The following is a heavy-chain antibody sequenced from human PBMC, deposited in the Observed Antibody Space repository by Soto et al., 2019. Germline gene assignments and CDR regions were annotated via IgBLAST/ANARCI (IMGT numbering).Heavy chain of an antibody. D-gene: IGHD3-16*01. V-gene: IGHV4-39*01. CDR2: IYYSGST. CDR1: GGSISSISYY. Sequence: PSETLCLPCTVSGGSISSISYYWGWIRQPPGKGLEWIGSIYYSGSTYYNPSLKSRVTISVDTSKNQFSLKLSSVTAADTAVYYCARHPTPRSMIQYYFDYWGQGTLVTVSS. CDR3: ARHPTPRSMIQYYFDY. J-gene: IGHJ4*02.